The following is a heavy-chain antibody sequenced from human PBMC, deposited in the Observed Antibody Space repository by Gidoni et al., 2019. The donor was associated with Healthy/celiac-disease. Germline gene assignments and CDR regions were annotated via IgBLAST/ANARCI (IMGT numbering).Heavy chain of an antibody. Sequence: QVQLVESGGGLVKPGGSLRLSWSASGFTFSDYYMSWIRQAPGKGLEWVSYISSSSSYTNYADSVKGRFTISRDNAKNSLYLQMNSLRAEDTAVYYCARGRYSSGWSFDYWGQGTLVTVSS. CDR3: ARGRYSSGWSFDY. D-gene: IGHD6-19*01. J-gene: IGHJ4*02. V-gene: IGHV3-11*06. CDR1: GFTFSDYY. CDR2: ISSSSSYT.